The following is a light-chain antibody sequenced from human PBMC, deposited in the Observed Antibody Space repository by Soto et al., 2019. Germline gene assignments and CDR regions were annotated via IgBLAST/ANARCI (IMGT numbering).Light chain of an antibody. J-gene: IGKJ1*01. Sequence: ENVLTQSPGTLSLSPVESATLYCTASQSVSSSYLAWYQQKPGQAPRLLIYGASARATGIPDRFSGSGSGTDFTLTITRLEPEDFAIYYCQQYSRSPPTFGRGTKVDIK. CDR1: QSVSSSY. CDR3: QQYSRSPPT. CDR2: GAS. V-gene: IGKV3-20*01.